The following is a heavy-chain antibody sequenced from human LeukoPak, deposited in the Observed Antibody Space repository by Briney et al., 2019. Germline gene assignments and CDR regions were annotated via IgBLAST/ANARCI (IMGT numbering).Heavy chain of an antibody. V-gene: IGHV1-46*01. CDR2: INPSGGST. CDR3: ARVALDCSSTTCYTHTHTDY. CDR1: GYTFTGYY. Sequence: ASVKVSCKASGYTFTGYYMHWVRQAPGQGLDWMGIINPSGGSTSYAQKFQGRVTMTRDMSTSTVYMELSSLRSEDTAVYYCARVALDCSSTTCYTHTHTDYWGQGSLVTVSP. D-gene: IGHD2-2*02. J-gene: IGHJ4*02.